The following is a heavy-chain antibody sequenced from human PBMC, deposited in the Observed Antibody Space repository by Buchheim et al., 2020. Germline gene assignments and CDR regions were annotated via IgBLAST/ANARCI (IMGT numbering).Heavy chain of an antibody. D-gene: IGHD1-26*01. CDR1: GGSISSGGDF. J-gene: IGHJ6*02. CDR3: ARYTSGWEPLSWAMDV. Sequence: QVQLQESGPGLVKPSQTLSLTCTVSGGSISSGGDFWTWVRQPAGKGLEWIGHIYPSGNTNYNPSLRSRVTISIYASKHPLSLNLSSVTAAYAALDYCARYTSGWEPLSWAMDVWGQGTT. CDR2: IYPSGNT. V-gene: IGHV4-61*02.